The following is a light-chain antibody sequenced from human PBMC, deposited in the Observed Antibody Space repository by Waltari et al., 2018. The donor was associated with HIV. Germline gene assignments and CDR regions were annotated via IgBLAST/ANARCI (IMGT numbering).Light chain of an antibody. J-gene: IGLJ3*02. CDR2: RNK. V-gene: IGLV1-47*01. Sequence: QSVLTQPPSASGTPGQRVTISCSGSSSNIGRNYVYWYQQLPGTTPKLLIYRNKQRPSGVPDRFSVSKSGTSASLAISGLRSEDEADYYCAAWDDSLSGWVFGGGTKLTVL. CDR1: SSNIGRNY. CDR3: AAWDDSLSGWV.